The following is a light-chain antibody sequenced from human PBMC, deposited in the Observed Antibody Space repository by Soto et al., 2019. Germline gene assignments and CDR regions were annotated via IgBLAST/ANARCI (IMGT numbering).Light chain of an antibody. CDR1: NIGSKS. CDR3: QVWDGSSDVI. V-gene: IGLV3-21*02. Sequence: SYELTQPPSVSVAPGQTARITCGGNNIGSKSVQWYQQKPGQAPILVVYNDGDRPSGIPERFSGSNSGNTATLTINRVEVGDEADYHCQVWDGSSDVIFGGGTKLTVL. CDR2: NDG. J-gene: IGLJ2*01.